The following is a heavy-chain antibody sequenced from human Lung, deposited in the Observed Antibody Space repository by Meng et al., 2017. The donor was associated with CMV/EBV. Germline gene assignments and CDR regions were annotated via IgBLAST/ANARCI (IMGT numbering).Heavy chain of an antibody. CDR2: IYYSGST. CDR3: ARASYYDFWSGPGNLFDP. V-gene: IGHV4-59*01. Sequence: LSCTVSGGSISSYYWSWIRQPPGKGLEWIGYIYYSGSTNYNPSLKSRVTISVDTSKNQFSLKLSSVTAADTAVYYCARASYYDFWSGPGNLFDPXGQGXLVTVSS. J-gene: IGHJ5*02. CDR1: GGSISSYY. D-gene: IGHD3-3*01.